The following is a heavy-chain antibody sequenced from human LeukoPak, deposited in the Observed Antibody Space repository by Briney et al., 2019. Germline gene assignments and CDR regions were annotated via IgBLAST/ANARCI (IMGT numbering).Heavy chain of an antibody. Sequence: SETLSLTCTVSGGSISSYYWSWIRQPPGKGLEWIGYIYDSGSTNYNPSLKSRVTISVDTSKNQFSLKLNSGTAADTAVYYCARHPRTASEIDCWGQGILVTVSS. D-gene: IGHD2-21*02. CDR2: IYDSGST. J-gene: IGHJ4*02. CDR3: ARHPRTASEIDC. CDR1: GGSISSYY. V-gene: IGHV4-59*08.